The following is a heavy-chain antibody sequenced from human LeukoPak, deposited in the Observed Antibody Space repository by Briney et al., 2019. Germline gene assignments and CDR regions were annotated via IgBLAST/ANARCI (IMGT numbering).Heavy chain of an antibody. CDR2: ISAYNGNT. V-gene: IGHV1-18*01. Sequence: ASVKVSCKASGYTFTSYGISWVRQAPGQGLEWMGWISAYNGNTNYAQKLQGRVTMTTDTSTSTAYMELRSLRSDDTAVYYCARNYYGSSGYSNPFDYWGQGTLVTVSS. D-gene: IGHD3-22*01. CDR1: GYTFTSYG. J-gene: IGHJ4*02. CDR3: ARNYYGSSGYSNPFDY.